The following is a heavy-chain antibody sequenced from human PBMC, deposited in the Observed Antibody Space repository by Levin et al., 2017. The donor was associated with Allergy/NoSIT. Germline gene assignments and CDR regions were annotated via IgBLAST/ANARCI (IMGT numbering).Heavy chain of an antibody. CDR1: GFTFSSYE. CDR3: ARAADIVVVPAAMRDTAMVGFDY. Sequence: GGSLRLSCAASGFTFSSYEMNWVRQAPGKGLEWVSYISSSGSTIYYADSVKGRFTISRDNAKNSLYLQMNSLRAEDTAVYYCARAADIVVVPAAMRDTAMVGFDYWGQGTLVTVSS. CDR2: ISSSGSTI. V-gene: IGHV3-48*03. D-gene: IGHD2-2*01. J-gene: IGHJ4*02.